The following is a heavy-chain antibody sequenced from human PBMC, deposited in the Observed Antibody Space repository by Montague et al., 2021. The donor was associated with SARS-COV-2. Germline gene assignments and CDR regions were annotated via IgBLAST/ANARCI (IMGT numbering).Heavy chain of an antibody. CDR3: ASAYHDYGLDN. Sequence: SLRLSCAASGITFNRHGMHWVRQAPGKGLEGVAVIWYDGSKRFYSDSVRGRFTISRDNSKNTVYLQMNSLSVEDTAVYYCASAYHDYGLDNWGQGTLVTVSS. V-gene: IGHV3-33*01. D-gene: IGHD3-16*01. CDR2: IWYDGSKR. CDR1: GITFNRHG. J-gene: IGHJ4*02.